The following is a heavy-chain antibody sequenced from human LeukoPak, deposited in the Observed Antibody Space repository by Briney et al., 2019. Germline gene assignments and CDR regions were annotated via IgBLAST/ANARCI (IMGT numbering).Heavy chain of an antibody. CDR2: IYYSGST. CDR3: ARATNYYGSGSYYRRVYYFDY. V-gene: IGHV4-59*01. CDR1: GGSISSYY. D-gene: IGHD3-10*01. Sequence: SETLSLTCTVSGGSISSYYWSWIRQPPGKGLEWIGYIYYSGSTNYNPSLESRVTISVDTSKNQFSLKLSSVTAADTAVYYCARATNYYGSGSYYRRVYYFDYWGQGTLVTVSS. J-gene: IGHJ4*02.